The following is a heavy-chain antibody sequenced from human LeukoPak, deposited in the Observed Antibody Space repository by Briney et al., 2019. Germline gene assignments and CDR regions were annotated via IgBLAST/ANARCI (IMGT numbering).Heavy chain of an antibody. CDR2: IYHSGST. D-gene: IGHD6-19*01. Sequence: SETLSLTCAVSGYSISSEYYWGWIRQPPGKGLEWIGSIYHSGSTYYNPSLKSRVTMPVDTSKNQFSLKLTSVTAADTAVYYCARDGPSYSSGWYRYWGQGTLVTVSS. CDR3: ARDGPSYSSGWYRY. V-gene: IGHV4-38-2*02. CDR1: GYSISSEYY. J-gene: IGHJ4*02.